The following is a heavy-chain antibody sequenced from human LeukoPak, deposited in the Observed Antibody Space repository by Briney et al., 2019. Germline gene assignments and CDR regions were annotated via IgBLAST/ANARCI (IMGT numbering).Heavy chain of an antibody. CDR2: IRSKAYGGTT. CDR3: TRVDYYDSSGYVIDY. D-gene: IGHD3-22*01. Sequence: GGSLRLSCAASGFTFSSYGMHWVRQAPGKGLEWVGFIRSKAYGGTTEYAASVKGRFTISRDDSKSIAYLQMNSLKTEDTAVYYCTRVDYYDSSGYVIDYWGQGTLVTVSS. CDR1: GFTFSSYG. J-gene: IGHJ4*02. V-gene: IGHV3-49*04.